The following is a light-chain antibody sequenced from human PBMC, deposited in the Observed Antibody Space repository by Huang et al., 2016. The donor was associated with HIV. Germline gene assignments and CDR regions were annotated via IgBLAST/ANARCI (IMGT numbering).Light chain of an antibody. V-gene: IGKV3-15*01. J-gene: IGKJ1*01. CDR3: QQYNDWPRT. CDR1: QSVNSN. CDR2: GAS. Sequence: EIVMTQSPATLSVSPGERATLSCRASQSVNSNLAWYQQKPGQTPRLLIYGASTRATGLPARFSGSGSGTEFTLTISSLQSEDFAVYYCQQYNDWPRTFGQGTKVETK.